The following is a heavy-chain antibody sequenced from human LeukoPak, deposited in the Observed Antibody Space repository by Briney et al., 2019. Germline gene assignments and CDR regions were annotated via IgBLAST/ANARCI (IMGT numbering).Heavy chain of an antibody. Sequence: GASVKVSCKASGYTFTSYGIRWVRQAPGQGLEWIGWISAYNGNTNYAQKLQGRVTMTTDTSTSTAYMELRSLRSDDTAVYYCARGYLGCFLIVVVVAATAIDYWGQGTLDTVSS. J-gene: IGHJ4*02. D-gene: IGHD2-15*01. V-gene: IGHV1-18*01. CDR1: GYTFTSYG. CDR2: ISAYNGNT. CDR3: ARGYLGCFLIVVVVAATAIDY.